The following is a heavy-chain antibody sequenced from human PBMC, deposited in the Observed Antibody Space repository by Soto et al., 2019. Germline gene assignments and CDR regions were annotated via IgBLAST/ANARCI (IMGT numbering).Heavy chain of an antibody. Sequence: QLVESGGGSVQPGGSLRLSCAPSGFTFSSNEMNWVRQAPGKGLEWVSYISVSGSMRFYADAVRGRFTISRDNTKEMLYLQMNSLRVEDTALYYCATAGLTGTVWGQGTTVTVSS. J-gene: IGHJ6*02. CDR3: ATAGLTGTV. CDR1: GFTFSSNE. V-gene: IGHV3-48*03. CDR2: ISVSGSMR. D-gene: IGHD3-9*01.